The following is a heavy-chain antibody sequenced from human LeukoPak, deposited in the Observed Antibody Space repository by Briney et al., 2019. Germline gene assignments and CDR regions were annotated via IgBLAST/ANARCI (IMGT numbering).Heavy chain of an antibody. CDR3: ARDRMGATTGAFDI. CDR2: ISAYNGNT. Sequence: ASVKVSCKASGYTFTSYGISWVRQAPGQGLEWMGWISAYNGNTNYAQKLQGRVTMTTDTSTSTAYMELRSLRSDDTAVYYCARDRMGATTGAFDIWGQGTMVTVSS. CDR1: GYTFTSYG. V-gene: IGHV1-18*01. D-gene: IGHD1-26*01. J-gene: IGHJ3*02.